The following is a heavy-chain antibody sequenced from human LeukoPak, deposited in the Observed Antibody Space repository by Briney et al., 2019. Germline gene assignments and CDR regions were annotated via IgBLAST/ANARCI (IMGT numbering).Heavy chain of an antibody. J-gene: IGHJ6*03. D-gene: IGHD1-14*01. CDR2: IYYSGST. Sequence: SETLSLTCTVSSGSISSYYWSWIRQPPEKGLEWIGYIYYSGSTNYNPSLKSRVTISVDTSKNQFSLKLSSVTAADTAVYYCARGVRLNLLYYYYYMDVWGKGTTVTVSS. V-gene: IGHV4-59*01. CDR3: ARGVRLNLLYYYYYMDV. CDR1: SGSISSYY.